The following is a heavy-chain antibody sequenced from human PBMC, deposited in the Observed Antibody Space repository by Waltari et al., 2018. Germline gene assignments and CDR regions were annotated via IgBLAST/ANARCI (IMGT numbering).Heavy chain of an antibody. CDR3: ARGGGISWANYYFDN. CDR1: GGSIISYY. V-gene: IGHV4-59*08. Sequence: QVQLQESGPGLVKPSETLSLTCTVSGGSIISYYWSWIRQPQGKGLEWIAYVHHSGSTDSNPSLKSRVTISVDTSKNQFSLKLSSVTAADTAVYYCARGGGISWANYYFDNWGQGTLVTVSS. J-gene: IGHJ4*02. D-gene: IGHD6-13*01. CDR2: VHHSGST.